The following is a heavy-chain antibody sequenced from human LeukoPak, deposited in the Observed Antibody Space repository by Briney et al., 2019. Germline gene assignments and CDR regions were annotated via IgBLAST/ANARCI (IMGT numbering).Heavy chain of an antibody. Sequence: GGSLRLSCAASGFTFSNYAMNWVRQTPGKGLEWVSALSGRGAGSYYADSVKGRFTISRDDSKNTLYLQMASLRAEGTAVYYCAKAEDATLTPPYYFDYWGQGTLVSVSS. CDR2: LSGRGAGS. D-gene: IGHD4-17*01. CDR3: AKAEDATLTPPYYFDY. V-gene: IGHV3-23*01. CDR1: GFTFSNYA. J-gene: IGHJ4*02.